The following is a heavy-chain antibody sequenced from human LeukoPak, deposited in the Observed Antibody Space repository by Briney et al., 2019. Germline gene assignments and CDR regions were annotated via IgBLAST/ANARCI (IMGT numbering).Heavy chain of an antibody. V-gene: IGHV1-69*06. Sequence: SVKVSCKASGGTFSSYAISWVRQAPGQGLEWMGGIIPIFGTANYAQKFQGRVTITADKSTSTAYMELSSLRSEDTAVYYCARAPVTTIYYYYYMDVWGKGTTVTVSS. J-gene: IGHJ6*03. CDR1: GGTFSSYA. D-gene: IGHD4-17*01. CDR3: ARAPVTTIYYYYYMDV. CDR2: IIPIFGTA.